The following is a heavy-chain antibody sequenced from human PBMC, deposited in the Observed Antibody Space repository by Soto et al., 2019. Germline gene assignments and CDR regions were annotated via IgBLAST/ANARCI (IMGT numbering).Heavy chain of an antibody. V-gene: IGHV3-30*18. CDR3: AKDRYSYGSYFDY. D-gene: IGHD5-18*01. Sequence: QVQLVESGGGVVQPGRSLRLSCAASGFTFSSYGMHWVRQAPGKGLEWVAVISYDGSNKYYADSVKGRFTISRDNSKNTLYLQMNSLRAEDPAVYYCAKDRYSYGSYFDYWGQGTLVTVSS. CDR2: ISYDGSNK. CDR1: GFTFSSYG. J-gene: IGHJ4*02.